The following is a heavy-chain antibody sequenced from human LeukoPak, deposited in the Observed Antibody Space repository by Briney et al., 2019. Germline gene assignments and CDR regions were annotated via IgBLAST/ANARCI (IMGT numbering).Heavy chain of an antibody. V-gene: IGHV3-21*01. Sequence: GGSLRLSCVVSGFTLSTYSINWVRQAPGKGLEWVSSISSKSRYIYYADSVKGRFTISRDDPKNTLYLQMNSLRVEDTAVYYCATDRGAYDSGTSFYDYWGQGSLVTVSA. CDR2: ISSKSRYI. CDR1: GFTLSTYS. CDR3: ATDRGAYDSGTSFYDY. D-gene: IGHD3-10*01. J-gene: IGHJ4*02.